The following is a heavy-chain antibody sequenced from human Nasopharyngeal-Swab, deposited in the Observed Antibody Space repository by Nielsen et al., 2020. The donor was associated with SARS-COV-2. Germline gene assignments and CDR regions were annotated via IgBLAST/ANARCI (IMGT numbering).Heavy chain of an antibody. Sequence: GESLKISCAASGFTFSTYGMHWVRQAPGKGLEWVALIWSHGATQYYGDSVKGRFTISRDNSKSTLYLQMNSLRAEDTAVYFCARDWRDDYDVLTGYYNLGDHWGQGTLVTVSS. D-gene: IGHD3-9*01. CDR3: ARDWRDDYDVLTGYYNLGDH. J-gene: IGHJ4*02. CDR1: GFTFSTYG. V-gene: IGHV3-33*01. CDR2: IWSHGATQ.